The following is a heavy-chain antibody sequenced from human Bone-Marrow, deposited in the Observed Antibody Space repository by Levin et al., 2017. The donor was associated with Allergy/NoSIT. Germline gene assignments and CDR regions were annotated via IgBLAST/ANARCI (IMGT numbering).Heavy chain of an antibody. J-gene: IGHJ4*02. CDR1: GGSISSVHYY. CDR2: IYSSGST. V-gene: IGHV4-30-4*01. Sequence: SETLSLTCTVSGGSISSVHYYWSWIRQPPGTGLQWIGYIYSSGSTYYNPSLKSRTSISLDTSKNQFSLKLSSVTAADTAVYFCASGSEAVTATRLDYWGQGTLVTVSS. CDR3: ASGSEAVTATRLDY. D-gene: IGHD2-21*02.